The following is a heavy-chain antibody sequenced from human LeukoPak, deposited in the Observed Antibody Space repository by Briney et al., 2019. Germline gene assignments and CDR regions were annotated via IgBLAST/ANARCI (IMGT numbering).Heavy chain of an antibody. V-gene: IGHV1-2*02. CDR3: AREMVRGVIVYYFDY. Sequence: ASVKVSCKASGYTFTGYYMHWVRQAPGQGLEWMGWINPNSGGTNYAQKFQGRVTMTRDTFISTAYMELSRLRSDDTAVYYCAREMVRGVIVYYFDYWGQGTLVTVSS. CDR1: GYTFTGYY. D-gene: IGHD3-10*01. CDR2: INPNSGGT. J-gene: IGHJ4*02.